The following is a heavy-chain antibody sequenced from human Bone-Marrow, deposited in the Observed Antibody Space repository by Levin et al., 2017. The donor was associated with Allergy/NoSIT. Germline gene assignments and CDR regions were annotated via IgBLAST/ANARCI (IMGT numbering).Heavy chain of an antibody. Sequence: TGGSLRLSCAASGFSFSSYAMSWVRQAPGKGLEWVSAISGGGGSTYYADAVKGRFTISRDNSKNTLYLQMNSLRVEETALYYCAKAHIVVIPAAIRSFDYWGQGTLVTVSS. CDR2: ISGGGGST. D-gene: IGHD2-2*01. V-gene: IGHV3-23*01. CDR3: AKAHIVVIPAAIRSFDY. CDR1: GFSFSSYA. J-gene: IGHJ4*02.